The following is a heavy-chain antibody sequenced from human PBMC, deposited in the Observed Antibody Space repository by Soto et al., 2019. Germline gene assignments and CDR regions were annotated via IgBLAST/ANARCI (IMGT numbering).Heavy chain of an antibody. CDR2: ISAYNGNT. J-gene: IGHJ5*02. CDR1: AYTFTSYG. V-gene: IGHV1-18*01. D-gene: IGHD3-22*01. Sequence: ASVKVSCKASAYTFTSYGISWVRQAPGQRLEWMGWISAYNGNTNYAQKLQGRVTMTTDTSTSTAYMELRSLRSDDTAVYYCARDRANYYDSSGYYQPTGDNWFDPWGQGTLVTVSS. CDR3: ARDRANYYDSSGYYQPTGDNWFDP.